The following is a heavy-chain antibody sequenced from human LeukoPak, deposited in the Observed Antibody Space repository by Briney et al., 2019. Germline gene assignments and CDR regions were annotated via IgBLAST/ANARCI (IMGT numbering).Heavy chain of an antibody. CDR2: ISGSGGST. CDR3: AKDQSPIYIVVPAASFDY. J-gene: IGHJ4*02. D-gene: IGHD2-2*01. Sequence: GGSLRLSCAASGFTFSSYAMSWVRQAPGKGLEWVSAISGSGGSTYYADSVKGRFTISRDNSKNTLYLQMSSLRAEDTAVYYCAKDQSPIYIVVPAASFDYWGQGTLVTVSS. CDR1: GFTFSSYA. V-gene: IGHV3-23*01.